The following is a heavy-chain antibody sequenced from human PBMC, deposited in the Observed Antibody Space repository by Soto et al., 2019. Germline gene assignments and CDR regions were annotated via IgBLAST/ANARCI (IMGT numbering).Heavy chain of an antibody. D-gene: IGHD3-3*01. CDR1: GFTFSSYA. V-gene: IGHV3-23*01. CDR2: ISGSGGST. Sequence: GGSLRLSCAASGFTFSSYAMSWVRQAPGKGLEWVTAISGSGGSTYYADSVKGRFTISRDNSMNTLYLQMNSLRAEDTAVYYCAKDTIFGVVTGYYFDYWGQGTLVTVSS. CDR3: AKDTIFGVVTGYYFDY. J-gene: IGHJ4*02.